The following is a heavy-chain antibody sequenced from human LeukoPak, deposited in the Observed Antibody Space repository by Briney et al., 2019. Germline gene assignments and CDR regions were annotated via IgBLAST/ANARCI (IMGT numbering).Heavy chain of an antibody. D-gene: IGHD6-13*01. Sequence: GGSLRLSCAASGFTFSSYSMNWVRQAPGKGLEWVSSISSSSYIYYADSVKGRFTISRDNAKNSLYLQMNSLRAEDTAVYYCAGERSSWRSGDYYMDVWGKGTTVTVSS. CDR2: ISSSSYI. CDR3: AGERSSWRSGDYYMDV. CDR1: GFTFSSYS. J-gene: IGHJ6*03. V-gene: IGHV3-21*01.